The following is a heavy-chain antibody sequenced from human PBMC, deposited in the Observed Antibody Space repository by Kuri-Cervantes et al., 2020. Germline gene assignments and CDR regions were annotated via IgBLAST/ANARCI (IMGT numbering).Heavy chain of an antibody. CDR1: GGSISSSSYY. CDR3: ARDRLNRDSYGFDY. V-gene: IGHV3-30-3*01. J-gene: IGHJ4*02. CDR2: ISYDGSNK. Sequence: GESLKISCTVSGGSISSSSYYWGWIRQPPGKGLEWVAVISYDGSNKYYADPVKGRFTISRDNSKNTLHLQMNSLRAEDTAVYYCARDRLNRDSYGFDYWGQGTLVTVSS. D-gene: IGHD5-18*01.